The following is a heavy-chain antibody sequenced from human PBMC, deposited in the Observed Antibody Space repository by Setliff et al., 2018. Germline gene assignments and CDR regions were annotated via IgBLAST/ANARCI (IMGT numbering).Heavy chain of an antibody. V-gene: IGHV4-38-2*02. Sequence: ETLSLTCTVSGYSISSGHYWGWIRQPPGKGLEWIGSISHSGSTYYNQSLKSRVTISVDTSKNQFSLKLSSVTAADTAVYYCARDPYYYDSIDVYYGMDVWGQGTTVTVSS. CDR3: ARDPYYYDSIDVYYGMDV. J-gene: IGHJ6*02. CDR1: GYSISSGHY. D-gene: IGHD3-22*01. CDR2: ISHSGST.